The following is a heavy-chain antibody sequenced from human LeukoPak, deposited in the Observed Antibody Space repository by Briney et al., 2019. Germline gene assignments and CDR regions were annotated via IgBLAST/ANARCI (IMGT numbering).Heavy chain of an antibody. D-gene: IGHD2-2*02. CDR1: GFTFSNYA. J-gene: IGHJ4*02. Sequence: GGSLRLSCAASGFTFSNYAMHWVRQAPGKGLEWVAVISYDGSTKYYADSVKGRFTISRDNSKNTLYLQMNSLRAEDTAVYYCATDPNVVVPAAIPGGFDYWGQGTLVTVSS. V-gene: IGHV3-30-3*01. CDR2: ISYDGSTK. CDR3: ATDPNVVVPAAIPGGFDY.